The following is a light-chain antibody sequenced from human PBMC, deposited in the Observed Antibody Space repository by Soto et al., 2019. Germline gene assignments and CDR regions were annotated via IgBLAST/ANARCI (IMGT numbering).Light chain of an antibody. CDR2: DVS. Sequence: VLAQPPPLSWAPRQALTLSRTGTRNDFGGYNYVSWYQQHPGKAPKLMIYDVSNRPSGVSNRFSGSKSGNTASLTISGLQAEDEADYYCSSYTSSSTLYVFGTGTKVPVL. CDR1: RNDFGGYNY. V-gene: IGLV2-14*01. CDR3: SSYTSSSTLYV. J-gene: IGLJ1*01.